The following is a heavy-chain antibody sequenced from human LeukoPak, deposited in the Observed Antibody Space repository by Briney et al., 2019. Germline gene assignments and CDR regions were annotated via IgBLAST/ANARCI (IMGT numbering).Heavy chain of an antibody. V-gene: IGHV3-30*18. J-gene: IGHJ4*02. CDR3: AKESGVVIIASSFDY. Sequence: AGGSLRLSCAASGFTFSSYGMQWVRQALGKGLEWVAVISYDGSNKYYADSVKGRFTISRDNSKNTLYLQMNSLRAEDTAVYYCAKESGVVIIASSFDYWGQGTLVTVSS. CDR2: ISYDGSNK. D-gene: IGHD3-3*01. CDR1: GFTFSSYG.